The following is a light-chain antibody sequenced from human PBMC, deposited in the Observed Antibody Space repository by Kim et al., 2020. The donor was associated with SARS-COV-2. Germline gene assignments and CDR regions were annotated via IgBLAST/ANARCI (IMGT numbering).Light chain of an antibody. CDR2: DAS. Sequence: VSPGETATLSCRASQNIRTFLAWYQHTPGQAPTLLISDASTRATGISVRFSGSGSGTEFTLSITSLQSEDSAVYYCQQYNNWPLTFGGGTKVDIK. CDR3: QQYNNWPLT. J-gene: IGKJ4*01. CDR1: QNIRTF. V-gene: IGKV3-15*01.